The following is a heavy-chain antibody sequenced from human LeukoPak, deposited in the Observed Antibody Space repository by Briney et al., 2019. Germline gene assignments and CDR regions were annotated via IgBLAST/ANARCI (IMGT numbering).Heavy chain of an antibody. D-gene: IGHD3-10*01. V-gene: IGHV5-51*01. CDR2: IYPGYSDT. J-gene: IGHJ4*02. CDR3: ARQIPRMVRGVIQSYYFDY. CDR1: GYTFPNYW. Sequence: RGESLKISCETSGYTFPNYWIGWVRQTPGKGLEWMWIIYPGYSDTRCSPSFQGQLTISADQSISTAYLQWSSLKASDTAMYYCARQIPRMVRGVIQSYYFDYWGQGTLVTVSS.